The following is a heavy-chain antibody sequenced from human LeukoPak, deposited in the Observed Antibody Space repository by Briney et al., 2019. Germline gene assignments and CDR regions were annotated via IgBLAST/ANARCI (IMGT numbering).Heavy chain of an antibody. Sequence: SETLSLTCTVSGGSISSYYWSWIRQPPGKGLEWIGYIYYSGSTNYNPSLKSRVTISVDTSKNQFALKLSSVTAADTTVYYCARGIGYCSSTSCYTPLYYYYYMDVWGKGTTVTVSS. CDR3: ARGIGYCSSTSCYTPLYYYYYMDV. CDR1: GGSISSYY. V-gene: IGHV4-59*01. CDR2: IYYSGST. D-gene: IGHD2-2*02. J-gene: IGHJ6*03.